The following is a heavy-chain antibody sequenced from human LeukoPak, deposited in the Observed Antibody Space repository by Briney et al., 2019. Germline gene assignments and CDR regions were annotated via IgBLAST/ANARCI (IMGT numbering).Heavy chain of an antibody. CDR2: ISGSGGST. CDR1: GFTVSSNY. V-gene: IGHV3-23*01. D-gene: IGHD3-3*01. CDR3: ATPPGTIFGVVIIEKDY. J-gene: IGHJ4*02. Sequence: GGSLRLSCAASGFTVSSNYMSWVRQAPGKGLEWVSAISGSGGSTYYADSVKGRFTISRDNSKNTLCLQMNSLRAEDTAVYYCATPPGTIFGVVIIEKDYWGQGTLVTVSS.